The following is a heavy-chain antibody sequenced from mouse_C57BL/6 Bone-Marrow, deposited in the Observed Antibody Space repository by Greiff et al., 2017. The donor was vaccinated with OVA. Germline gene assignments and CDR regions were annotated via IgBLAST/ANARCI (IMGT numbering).Heavy chain of an antibody. D-gene: IGHD2-2*01. V-gene: IGHV1-55*01. CDR3: ARLYGYDEDYYAMDY. CDR2: IYPGSGST. J-gene: IGHJ4*01. Sequence: VQLQQPGAELVKPGASVKMSCKASGYTFTSYWITWVKQRPGQGLEWIGDIYPGSGSTNYNEKFKSKATLTVDTSSSTAYMQLSSLTSEDSAVYYCARLYGYDEDYYAMDYWGQGTSVTVSS. CDR1: GYTFTSYW.